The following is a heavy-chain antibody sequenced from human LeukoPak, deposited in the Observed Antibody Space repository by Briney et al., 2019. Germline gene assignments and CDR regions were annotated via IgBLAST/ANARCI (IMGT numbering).Heavy chain of an antibody. CDR3: AKGITGDHTFDY. J-gene: IGHJ4*02. D-gene: IGHD1-14*01. CDR2: ITVSGGST. V-gene: IGHV3-23*01. Sequence: GGSLRLSCAVSGITFSSYAMSWVRQAPGKGLEWVSAITVSGGSTYYADSVKGRFTISRDNSKNTLYLQMNGLRAEDTALYYCAKGITGDHTFDYWGQGTLVTVSS. CDR1: GITFSSYA.